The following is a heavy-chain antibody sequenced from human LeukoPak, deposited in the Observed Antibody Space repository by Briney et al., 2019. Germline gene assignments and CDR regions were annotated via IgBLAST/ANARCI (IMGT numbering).Heavy chain of an antibody. D-gene: IGHD2-21*01. CDR2: ITYDGSNK. CDR3: VRGSVTYSGGYFQH. J-gene: IGHJ1*01. CDR1: GFTFSSFV. Sequence: PGRSLRLSCADSGFTFSSFVMHWVRQAPGKGLEWVALITYDGSNKYYADSVRGRFTTTRDNSKNTLDLQMNALRAEDTAVYYCVRGSVTYSGGYFQHWGQGTLVTVSS. V-gene: IGHV3-30-3*01.